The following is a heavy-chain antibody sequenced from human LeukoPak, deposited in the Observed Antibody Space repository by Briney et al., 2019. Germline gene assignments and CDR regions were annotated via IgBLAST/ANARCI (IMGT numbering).Heavy chain of an antibody. CDR3: ARDPLPGWELLEGDY. V-gene: IGHV4-4*07. Sequence: SETLSLTCTVSGGSIRSSYWSWIRQPAGKGLEWIGRIYTSGSTNYNPSLKSRVTMSVDTSKNQFSLKLSSVTAADTAVYYCARDPLPGWELLEGDYWGQGTLVTVSS. D-gene: IGHD1-26*01. CDR2: IYTSGST. CDR1: GGSIRSSY. J-gene: IGHJ4*02.